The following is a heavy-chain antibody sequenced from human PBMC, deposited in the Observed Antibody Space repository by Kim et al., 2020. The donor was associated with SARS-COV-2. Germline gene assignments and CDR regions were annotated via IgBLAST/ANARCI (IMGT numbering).Heavy chain of an antibody. CDR1: AFTFSSYS. Sequence: GGSLRLSCVASAFTFSSYSMNWVRQAPGKGLEWVSSISSSSSYIYYADLVKGRFTISRDNAKNSLYLQMNSLRAEHTAVYYCATDEETYGGDYRGQGTLV. CDR2: ISSSSSYI. J-gene: IGHJ4*02. D-gene: IGHD3-16*01. CDR3: ATDEETYGGDY. V-gene: IGHV3-21*01.